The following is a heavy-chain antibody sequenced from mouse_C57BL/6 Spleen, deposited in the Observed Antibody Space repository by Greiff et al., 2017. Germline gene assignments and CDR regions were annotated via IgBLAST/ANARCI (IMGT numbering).Heavy chain of an antibody. J-gene: IGHJ3*02. Sequence: QVQLQQPGAELVKPGASVKLSCKASGYTFTSYWMHWVKQRPGQGLEWIGNINPSNGGTNYNEKFKSKATLTVDKSSSTAYMLLSSLTSEDSAVYYGSRATMVTTGGFWFGGWGPGALVTVSA. CDR3: SRATMVTTGGFWFGG. D-gene: IGHD2-2*01. V-gene: IGHV1-53*01. CDR1: GYTFTSYW. CDR2: INPSNGGT.